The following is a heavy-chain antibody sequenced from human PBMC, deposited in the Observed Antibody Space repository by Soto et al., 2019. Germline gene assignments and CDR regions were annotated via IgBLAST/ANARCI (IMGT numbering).Heavy chain of an antibody. D-gene: IGHD6-6*01. V-gene: IGHV5-51*01. CDR1: GYXFTSYW. Sequence: GESLKISCKGSGYXFTSYWIGWVRQMPGKGLEWMGIIYPGDSDTRYSPSFQGHVTISADKSISTAYLQWSSLKASDTAMYYCAREGKQLAYYYYYGMDVWGQGTTVTVSS. J-gene: IGHJ6*02. CDR2: IYPGDSDT. CDR3: AREGKQLAYYYYYGMDV.